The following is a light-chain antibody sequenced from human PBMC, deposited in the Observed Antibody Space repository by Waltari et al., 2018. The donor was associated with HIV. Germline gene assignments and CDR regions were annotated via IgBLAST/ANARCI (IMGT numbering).Light chain of an antibody. CDR1: QSVSSNL. CDR3: QQYGSSPRT. V-gene: IGKV3-20*01. Sequence: EIVLTQSPDTLSLSPGERATLSCRASQSVSSNLLAWYQQKPGQAPRLLIYSASSRATNIPDRFSGSGSGTDFTLTIARLEPEDFAVYYCQQYGSSPRTFGQGTKVEFK. CDR2: SAS. J-gene: IGKJ1*01.